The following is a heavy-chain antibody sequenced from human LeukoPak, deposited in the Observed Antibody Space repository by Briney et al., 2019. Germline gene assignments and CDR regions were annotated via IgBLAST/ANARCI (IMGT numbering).Heavy chain of an antibody. Sequence: GGSLRLSCAASGFTFSHNYMSWVRQAPGKGLEWVSLIYSGGSTYYADSVKGRFTISRDNSKNTLYLQMNSLRVEDTAVYYCARVVPAAIGLNWFDPWGQGTLVTVSS. D-gene: IGHD2-2*02. CDR2: IYSGGST. V-gene: IGHV3-53*01. CDR3: ARVVPAAIGLNWFDP. CDR1: GFTFSHNY. J-gene: IGHJ5*02.